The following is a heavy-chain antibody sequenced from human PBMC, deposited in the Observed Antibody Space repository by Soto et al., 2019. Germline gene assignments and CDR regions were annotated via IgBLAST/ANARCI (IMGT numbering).Heavy chain of an antibody. V-gene: IGHV3-23*01. Sequence: EVQLLESGGGLVQPGGSLRLSCAASGFTFSSYAMSWVRQAPGKGLEWVSAISGSGGSTYYADSVKGRFTISRDNSKNPMYLQMNSLRAEDTAVYYCAKDAYGDYWYYYYMDVWGKGTTVTVSS. D-gene: IGHD4-17*01. J-gene: IGHJ6*03. CDR1: GFTFSSYA. CDR2: ISGSGGST. CDR3: AKDAYGDYWYYYYMDV.